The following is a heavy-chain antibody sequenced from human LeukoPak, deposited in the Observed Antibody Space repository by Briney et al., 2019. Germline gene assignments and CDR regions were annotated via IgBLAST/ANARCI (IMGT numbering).Heavy chain of an antibody. Sequence: PSETLSLTCTVSGYSINSGYYWAWIRQPPGKGLEWIGSIYHSGSAYYNPSLKSRLTISVDTSKNQFSLKLSSVTAADTAVYYCARYDVWGSYRAFDYWGQGTLVTVSS. D-gene: IGHD3-16*02. CDR1: GYSINSGYY. V-gene: IGHV4-38-2*02. CDR3: ARYDVWGSYRAFDY. J-gene: IGHJ4*02. CDR2: IYHSGSA.